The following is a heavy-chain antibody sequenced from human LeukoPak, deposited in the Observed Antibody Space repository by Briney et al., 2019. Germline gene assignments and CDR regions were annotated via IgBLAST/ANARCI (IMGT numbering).Heavy chain of an antibody. CDR1: EFSFSSYG. CDR2: ISDTGDST. Sequence: GGSLRLSCAASEFSFSSYGMAWVRQAPGKGLEWVSTISDTGDSTYYADSVKGRFTISRDNSKNTLYLQINSLRAGDTAVYYCARDRNTYGYFDYWGQGTLVTVSS. CDR3: ARDRNTYGYFDY. J-gene: IGHJ4*02. D-gene: IGHD5-18*01. V-gene: IGHV3-23*01.